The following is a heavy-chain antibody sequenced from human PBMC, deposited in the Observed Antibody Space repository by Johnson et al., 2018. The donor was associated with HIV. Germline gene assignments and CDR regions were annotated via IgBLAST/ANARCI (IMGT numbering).Heavy chain of an antibody. D-gene: IGHD1-20*01. CDR2: IYSGGST. CDR3: ARVLITGIIPDAFDI. J-gene: IGHJ3*02. V-gene: IGHV3-53*01. CDR1: GFNVSGKY. Sequence: VQLVQSGGGLVQPGGSLRLSCAASGFNVSGKYMTWVRQPPGKGLEWVSVIYSGGSTQYAESVKGRFTISRDSSKNTLYLQMNTLRAEDTAVYYCARVLITGIIPDAFDIWGQGTNVTVSS.